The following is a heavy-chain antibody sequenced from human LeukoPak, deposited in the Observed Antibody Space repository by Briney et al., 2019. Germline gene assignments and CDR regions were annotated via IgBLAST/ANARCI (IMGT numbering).Heavy chain of an antibody. Sequence: SVKVSCKASGFTFTSSAMQWVRQLRGQRLEWIGWIVVGSGNTNYAQKFQERVTITRDMSTSTAYMELSSLRSEDTAVYYCAAVPTNITRGAFDIWGQGTMVTVSS. J-gene: IGHJ3*02. CDR1: GFTFTSSA. D-gene: IGHD2-2*01. CDR2: IVVGSGNT. CDR3: AAVPTNITRGAFDI. V-gene: IGHV1-58*02.